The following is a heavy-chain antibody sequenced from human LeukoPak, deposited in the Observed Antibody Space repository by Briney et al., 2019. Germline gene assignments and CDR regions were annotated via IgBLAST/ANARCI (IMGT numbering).Heavy chain of an antibody. V-gene: IGHV3-23*01. CDR3: AKSLIKGVAVISCDY. CDR2: ISGSGGST. Sequence: PGGSLRLSCAASGFTFSSYAMSWVRQAPGKGLEWVSAISGSGGSTYYADSVKGRFTISRDNSKNTLYLQMNSLRAEDTAVYYCAKSLIKGVAVISCDYWGQGTLVTVSS. D-gene: IGHD2-15*01. CDR1: GFTFSSYA. J-gene: IGHJ4*02.